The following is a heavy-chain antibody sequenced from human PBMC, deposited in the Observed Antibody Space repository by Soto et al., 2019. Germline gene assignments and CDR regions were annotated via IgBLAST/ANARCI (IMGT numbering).Heavy chain of an antibody. V-gene: IGHV3-30*18. Sequence: GSLRLSCAASGFTFSSYGMHWVRQAPGKGLEWVAVISYDGSNKYYADSVKGRFTISRDNSKNTLYLQMNSLRTEDTAVYYCAKDRYKWNYEDYFDYWGQGTLVTVSS. CDR2: ISYDGSNK. CDR1: GFTFSSYG. CDR3: AKDRYKWNYEDYFDY. D-gene: IGHD1-7*01. J-gene: IGHJ4*02.